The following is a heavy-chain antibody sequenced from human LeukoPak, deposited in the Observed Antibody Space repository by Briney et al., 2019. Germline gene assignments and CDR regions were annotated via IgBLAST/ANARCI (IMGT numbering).Heavy chain of an antibody. D-gene: IGHD6-13*01. J-gene: IGHJ4*02. CDR2: INPNSGGT. CDR1: GYXFTGYY. V-gene: IGHV1-2*02. Sequence: ASVKVSCKASGYXFTGYYIHWVRQAPGQGLEWMGWINPNSGGTNYAQRFQGRVTMTRDTSISTAYMELSRLRSDDTAVYYCARVAAAAGDHFDYWGQGTLVTVSS. CDR3: ARVAAAAGDHFDY.